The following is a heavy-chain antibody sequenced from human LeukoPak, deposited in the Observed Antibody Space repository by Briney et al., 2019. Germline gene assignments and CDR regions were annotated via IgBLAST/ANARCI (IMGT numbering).Heavy chain of an antibody. D-gene: IGHD2-2*01. CDR1: GYRFTSYW. J-gene: IGHJ6*02. V-gene: IGHV5-51*01. Sequence: GESLKISCKGSGYRFTSYWIGWVRQMPGKGLEWMGIIYPGDSDTRYSPSFQGQVTISADKSISTAYLQWSSLKASDTAMYYCARHYCSSTSCYPRYYYGMDVWGQGTAVTVSS. CDR2: IYPGDSDT. CDR3: ARHYCSSTSCYPRYYYGMDV.